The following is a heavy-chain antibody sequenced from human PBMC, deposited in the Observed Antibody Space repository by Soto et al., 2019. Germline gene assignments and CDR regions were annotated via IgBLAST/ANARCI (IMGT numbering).Heavy chain of an antibody. V-gene: IGHV3-23*01. CDR1: GFTFSSYA. Sequence: GGSLRLSCAASGFTFSSYAMSWVRQAPGKGLEWVSGVSGSGASTYYADSVKGRFTISRDSSKNTLFLQMNNLRAEDTAVYYCAKGTLFVVVTAYFDYWGQGTLVTAPQ. D-gene: IGHD2-21*02. CDR2: VSGSGAST. J-gene: IGHJ4*02. CDR3: AKGTLFVVVTAYFDY.